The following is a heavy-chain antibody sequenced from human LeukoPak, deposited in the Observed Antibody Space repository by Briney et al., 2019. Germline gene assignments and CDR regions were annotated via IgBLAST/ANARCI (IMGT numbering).Heavy chain of an antibody. CDR2: ISSSSSYI. CDR1: GFTFSSYS. D-gene: IGHD1-26*01. Sequence: GGSLSLSCAASGFTFSSYSMNWVRQAPGKGLEWVSSISSSSSYIYYADSVKGRFTISRDNAKNSLYLQMNSLRAEDTAVYYCARAVGATMDYWGQGTLVTVSS. J-gene: IGHJ4*02. CDR3: ARAVGATMDY. V-gene: IGHV3-21*01.